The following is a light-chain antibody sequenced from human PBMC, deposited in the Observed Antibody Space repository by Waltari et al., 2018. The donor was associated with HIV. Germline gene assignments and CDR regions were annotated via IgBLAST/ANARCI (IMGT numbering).Light chain of an antibody. CDR1: TSNLGAGSD. Sequence: QSVLRQPPSVSGAPGQRVTLSCVWSTSNLGAGSDVHWYQHVPGTGPKLLIYSDTKRPSGVPDRFSGSKSGTSGFLAITGLQADDEADYYCQSYDRGLSGPVFGGGTKLTVL. CDR2: SDT. V-gene: IGLV1-40*01. CDR3: QSYDRGLSGPV. J-gene: IGLJ2*01.